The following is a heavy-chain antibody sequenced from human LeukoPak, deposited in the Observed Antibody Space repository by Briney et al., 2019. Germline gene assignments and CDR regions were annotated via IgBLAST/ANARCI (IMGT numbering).Heavy chain of an antibody. D-gene: IGHD3-3*01. CDR2: INHSGST. CDR3: ARGQRITIFGVVPLYGY. Sequence: PSETLSLTCAVYGGSFSGYYWSWIRQPPGKGLEWIGEINHSGSTNYNPSLKSRVTISVDTSKNQFSLKLSSVTAADTAVYYCARGQRITIFGVVPLYGYWGQGTLVTVSS. CDR1: GGSFSGYY. V-gene: IGHV4-34*01. J-gene: IGHJ4*02.